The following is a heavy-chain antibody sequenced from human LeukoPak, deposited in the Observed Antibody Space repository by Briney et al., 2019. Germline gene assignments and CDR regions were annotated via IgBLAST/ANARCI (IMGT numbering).Heavy chain of an antibody. D-gene: IGHD3-22*01. CDR2: ISWNSGSI. CDR3: AKDPSYDSSGYYTH. Sequence: PGRSLRLSCAVSGFTFDDYAMPWVRQAPGKGLEWVSGISWNSGSIGYADSVKGRFTISRDNAKNSLYLQMNSLRAEDTALYYCAKDPSYDSSGYYTHWGQGTLVTVSS. V-gene: IGHV3-9*01. CDR1: GFTFDDYA. J-gene: IGHJ4*02.